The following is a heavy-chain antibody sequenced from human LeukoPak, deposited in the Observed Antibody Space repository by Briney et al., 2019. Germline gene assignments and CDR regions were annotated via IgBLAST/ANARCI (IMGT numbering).Heavy chain of an antibody. Sequence: LAGGSLRLSCAASGFTFSSYSMNWVRQAPGKGLEWVSYISSSSSTIYYADSVKGRFTISRDNAKNSLYLQMNSLRAEDTAVYYCARGFMVRGVKFYYYGMDVWGQGTTVTVSS. V-gene: IGHV3-48*01. J-gene: IGHJ6*02. CDR3: ARGFMVRGVKFYYYGMDV. D-gene: IGHD3-10*01. CDR1: GFTFSSYS. CDR2: ISSSSSTI.